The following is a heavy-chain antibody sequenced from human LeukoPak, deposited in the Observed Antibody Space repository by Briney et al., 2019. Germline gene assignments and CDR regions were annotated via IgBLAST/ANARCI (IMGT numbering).Heavy chain of an antibody. CDR2: IWYDGSNK. Sequence: GGSLRLSCAASGFTFSSYGMHWVRRAPGKGLEWVAVIWYDGSNKYYADSVKGRFTISRDNSKNTLYLQMNSLRAEDTAVYYCARVRYYDFWSGNWFDPWGQGTLVTVSS. D-gene: IGHD3-3*01. CDR1: GFTFSSYG. V-gene: IGHV3-33*01. CDR3: ARVRYYDFWSGNWFDP. J-gene: IGHJ5*02.